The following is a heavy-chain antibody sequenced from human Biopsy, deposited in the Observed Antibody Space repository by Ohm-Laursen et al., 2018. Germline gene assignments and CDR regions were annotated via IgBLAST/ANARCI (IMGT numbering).Heavy chain of an antibody. J-gene: IGHJ6*02. CDR3: ARGRLVSSGYDHYYGMDV. CDR2: INPNGDSI. D-gene: IGHD5-12*01. Sequence: ASVKVSCKASGYTFTRYYIHWVRQAPGRGLEWMGIINPNGDSIAYSQKFQGRVTMTRDTSTSTVYMELSSLRSEDMAVYYCARGRLVSSGYDHYYGMDVWGQGTTVTVSS. V-gene: IGHV1-46*01. CDR1: GYTFTRYY.